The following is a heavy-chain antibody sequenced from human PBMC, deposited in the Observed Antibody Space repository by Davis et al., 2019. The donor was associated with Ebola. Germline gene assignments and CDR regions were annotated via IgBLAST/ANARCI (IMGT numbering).Heavy chain of an antibody. CDR2: ISAYNGNT. J-gene: IGHJ4*02. Sequence: ASVKVSCKASGYTFTSYGISWVRQAPGQGLEWMGWISAYNGNTNYAQKLQGRVTMTTDTSTSTAYMELRSLRSDDTAVYYCARGLNGYRARDPHGYWGQGTLVTVSS. V-gene: IGHV1-18*01. CDR3: ARGLNGYRARDPHGY. CDR1: GYTFTSYG. D-gene: IGHD6-13*01.